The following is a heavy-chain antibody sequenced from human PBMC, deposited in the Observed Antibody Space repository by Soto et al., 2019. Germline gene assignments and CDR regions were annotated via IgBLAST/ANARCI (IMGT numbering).Heavy chain of an antibody. J-gene: IGHJ5*02. CDR1: GGSISSYY. CDR3: ARGRVTTPPHWFDP. Sequence: PSETLSLTCTVPGGSISSYYWTWIRQPPGKGLEWIGYIYYSGSTNYNPSLKSRVIISVDTSKNQYSLKLSSVTAADTAVYYCARGRVTTPPHWFDPWGQGTLVTVSS. V-gene: IGHV4-59*01. CDR2: IYYSGST. D-gene: IGHD4-4*01.